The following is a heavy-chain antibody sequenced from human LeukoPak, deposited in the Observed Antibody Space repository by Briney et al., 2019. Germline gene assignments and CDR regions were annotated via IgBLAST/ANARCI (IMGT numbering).Heavy chain of an antibody. CDR2: IYHSGST. Sequence: KPSETLSLTCTVSGYSISSGYYWGWIRQPPGKGLEWIGSIYHSGSTYYNPSLKSRVTISVDTSKNQFSLKLSSVTAADTAVYYCARGYCISTSCCVGEEWFDPWGQGTLVTVSS. V-gene: IGHV4-38-2*02. CDR1: GYSISSGYY. J-gene: IGHJ5*02. CDR3: ARGYCISTSCCVGEEWFDP. D-gene: IGHD2-2*01.